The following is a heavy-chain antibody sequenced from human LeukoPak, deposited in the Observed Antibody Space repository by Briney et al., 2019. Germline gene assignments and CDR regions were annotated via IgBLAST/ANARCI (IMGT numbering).Heavy chain of an antibody. J-gene: IGHJ6*02. CDR3: AREPTADFYYYYYGMDV. D-gene: IGHD4-11*01. CDR2: IWYDGSNK. CDR1: GFTFSSYG. V-gene: IGHV3-33*01. Sequence: GGSLRLSCAASGFTFSSYGMHWVRQAPGKGLEWVAVIWYDGSNKYYADSVKGRFTISRGNSKNTLYLQMNSLRAEDTAVYYCAREPTADFYYYYYGMDVWGQGTTVTVSS.